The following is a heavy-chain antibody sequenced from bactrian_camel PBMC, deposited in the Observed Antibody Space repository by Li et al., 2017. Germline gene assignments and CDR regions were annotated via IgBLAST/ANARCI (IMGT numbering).Heavy chain of an antibody. CDR3: AADPPRGQACTVSLTFGY. D-gene: IGHD6*01. J-gene: IGHJ6*01. V-gene: IGHV3S54*01. Sequence: QVQLVESGGGSVQAGGSLTLSCPASGHTFRRNCMGWFRQAPGKEREVVAVIYTDGDITTVADSVKGRFTISKDNAENTLYLQMNNLKPEDTAMYYCAADPPRGQACTVSLTFGYWGQGTQVTVS. CDR2: IYTDGDIT. CDR1: GHTFRRNC.